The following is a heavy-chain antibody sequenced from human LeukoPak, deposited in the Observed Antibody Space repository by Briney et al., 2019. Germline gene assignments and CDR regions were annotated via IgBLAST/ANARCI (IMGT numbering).Heavy chain of an antibody. D-gene: IGHD1-26*01. CDR2: IYSSGTT. CDR3: ARGRAWELPDYFQL. V-gene: IGHV4-59*08. Sequence: SETLPLTCAVSGGSFTHYYWSWIRQPPGKGLQWIGYIYSSGTTKYNPSLKSRVTISLDMPNNQFSLILTSVTAADTAVYYCARGRAWELPDYFQLWGQGTLVTVSS. J-gene: IGHJ1*01. CDR1: GGSFTHYY.